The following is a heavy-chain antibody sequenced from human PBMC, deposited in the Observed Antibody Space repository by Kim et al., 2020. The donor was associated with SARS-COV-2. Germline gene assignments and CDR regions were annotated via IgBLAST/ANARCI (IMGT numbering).Heavy chain of an antibody. J-gene: IGHJ4*02. CDR3: ARDRGVSGWYTGYFDY. CDR1: GFTFSSYA. Sequence: GGSLRLSCAASGFTFSSYAMHWVRQAPGKGLEWVAVISYDGSNKYYADSVKGRFTISRDNSKNTLYLQMNSLRAEDTAVYYCARDRGVSGWYTGYFDYWGQGTLVTVSS. D-gene: IGHD6-19*01. CDR2: ISYDGSNK. V-gene: IGHV3-30*04.